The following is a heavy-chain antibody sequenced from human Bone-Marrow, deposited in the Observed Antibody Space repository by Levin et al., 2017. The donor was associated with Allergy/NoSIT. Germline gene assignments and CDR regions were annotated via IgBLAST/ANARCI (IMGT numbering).Heavy chain of an antibody. D-gene: IGHD6-6*01. CDR1: GVTSNNYT. CDR3: ASRLKAHGGLDV. J-gene: IGHJ6*02. CDR2: ISSSSAYR. V-gene: IGHV3-21*04. Sequence: GGSLRLSCAVSGVTSNNYTLTWVRQPPGKGLEWVSSISSSSAYRHYADSVKGRFTVSRDNAEKSLYLQMNSLRAEDTAIYYCASRLKAHGGLDVGGQGTAVPVSS.